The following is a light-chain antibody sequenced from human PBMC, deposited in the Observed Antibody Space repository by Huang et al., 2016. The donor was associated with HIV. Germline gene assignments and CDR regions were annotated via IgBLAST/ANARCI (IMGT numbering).Light chain of an antibody. J-gene: IGKJ5*01. CDR2: GAS. CDR3: QQLNGYPIT. CDR1: HDINNN. V-gene: IGKV1-9*01. Sequence: IQLTQSPPSLSASVGDRVVIACRSTHDINNNLAWFQQKPGKAPRLLIYGASILQSGGPSRFSGSASGTHVALIINDLQPDDFAIYYCQQLNGYPITFGQGTR.